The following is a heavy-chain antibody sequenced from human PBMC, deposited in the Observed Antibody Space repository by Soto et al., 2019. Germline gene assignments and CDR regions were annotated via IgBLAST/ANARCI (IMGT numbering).Heavy chain of an antibody. Sequence: SETLSLTCTVSGGSISGYYWSWIRQPPGKGLEWIGYIYYSGSTNYNPSLKSRVTISVDTSKNQFSLKLSSVTAADTAVYYCARGRWLQLPHYWGQGTLVTVS. CDR1: GGSISGYY. D-gene: IGHD5-12*01. CDR2: IYYSGST. J-gene: IGHJ4*02. CDR3: ARGRWLQLPHY. V-gene: IGHV4-59*01.